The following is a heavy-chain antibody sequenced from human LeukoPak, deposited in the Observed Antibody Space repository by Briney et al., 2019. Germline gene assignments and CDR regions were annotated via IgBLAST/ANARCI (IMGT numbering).Heavy chain of an antibody. CDR3: TTVLGESGGYGNGFDAFDI. CDR1: GFTFSNAW. CDR2: IKSKTDGGTT. D-gene: IGHD5-12*01. Sequence: PGGSLRLSCAASGFTFSNAWMSWVRQAPGKGLEWVGRIKSKTDGGTTDYAAPVKGRFTISRDDSKNTLYLQMNSLKTEDTAVYYCTTVLGESGGYGNGFDAFDIWGQGTMVTVSS. V-gene: IGHV3-15*01. J-gene: IGHJ3*02.